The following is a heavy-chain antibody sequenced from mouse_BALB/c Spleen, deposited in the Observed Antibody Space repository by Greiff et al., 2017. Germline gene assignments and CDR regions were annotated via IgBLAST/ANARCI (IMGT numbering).Heavy chain of an antibody. CDR1: GFTFSSYT. Sequence: EVQLVESGGGLVQPGGSLKLSCAASGFTFSSYTMSWVRQTPEKRLEWVAYISNGGGSTYYPYTIKGRFTISRDNAKNTLYLQMSSLKSEDTAMYYCGREGLDSLYYAMDYWGQGTSVTVSS. D-gene: IGHD6-1*01. J-gene: IGHJ4*01. CDR3: GREGLDSLYYAMDY. V-gene: IGHV5-12-2*01. CDR2: ISNGGGST.